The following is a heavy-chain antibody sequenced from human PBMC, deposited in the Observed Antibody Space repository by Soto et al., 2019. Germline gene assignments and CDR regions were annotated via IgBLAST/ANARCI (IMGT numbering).Heavy chain of an antibody. CDR3: ARVYASNTFDL. CDR2: ISNSGSVI. D-gene: IGHD2-2*01. CDR1: GFSFISYS. Sequence: EVQLVESGGNLVQAGGSLRLSCAASGFSFISYSMSWVRQAPGKGLEWVSYISNSGSVIHDADSVKGRFTISRDNAKNSLSLQMNSLRDEDTALYYCARVYASNTFDLWGQGTVVTVSS. V-gene: IGHV3-48*02. J-gene: IGHJ3*01.